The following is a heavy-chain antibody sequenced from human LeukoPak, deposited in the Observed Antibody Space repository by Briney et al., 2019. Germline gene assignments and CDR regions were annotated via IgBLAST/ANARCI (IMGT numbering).Heavy chain of an antibody. CDR2: ISGSGGST. Sequence: GGSLRLSCAASGFTFSSYAMSWVRQAPGKGLEWVSAISGSGGSTYYADSVKGRFTISRDNSKNTLYLQMNSLRAEDTAVYYCARDTDSSSWYGYWGQGTLVTVSS. V-gene: IGHV3-23*01. D-gene: IGHD6-13*01. CDR1: GFTFSSYA. J-gene: IGHJ4*02. CDR3: ARDTDSSSWYGY.